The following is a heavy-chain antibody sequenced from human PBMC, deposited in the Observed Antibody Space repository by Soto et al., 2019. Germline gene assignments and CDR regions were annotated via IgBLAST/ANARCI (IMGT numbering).Heavy chain of an antibody. CDR2: INPSGGT. D-gene: IGHD2-15*01. V-gene: IGHV1-46*01. CDR1: GDTFTSYY. Sequence: QVQLVQSGAEVKKPGASVKISCKASGDTFTSYYMHWVRQAPGQGLEWMGIINPSGGTSYEQKFQGRVNMNRDTSTSTVYLELSSLRSEDTAVYYCARVYCSGGSCYGIDYWGQGTLVTVSS. J-gene: IGHJ4*02. CDR3: ARVYCSGGSCYGIDY.